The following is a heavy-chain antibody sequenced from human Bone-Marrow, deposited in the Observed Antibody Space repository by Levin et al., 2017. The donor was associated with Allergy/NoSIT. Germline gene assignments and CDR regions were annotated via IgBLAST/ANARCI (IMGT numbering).Heavy chain of an antibody. CDR2: IIPVFGTA. D-gene: IGHD3-10*01. CDR3: ARVPTITMVQGVTFYFDY. Sequence: SVKVSCKASGGTFSSYTITWVRQTPGQGLEWMGGIIPVFGTAYYAQKFQGRLTITADKSTSTAYMELNSLRSEDTAMYYCARVPTITMVQGVTFYFDYWGQGALVTVSS. J-gene: IGHJ4*02. V-gene: IGHV1-69*06. CDR1: GGTFSSYT.